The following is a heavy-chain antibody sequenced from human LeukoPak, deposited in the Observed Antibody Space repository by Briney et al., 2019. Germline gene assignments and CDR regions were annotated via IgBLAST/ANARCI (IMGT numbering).Heavy chain of an antibody. Sequence: ASVKVSCKASGYTFTSYAMNWVRQAPGQGLEWMGWINPNSGGTNYAQKFQGRVTMTRDTSISTAYMELSRLRSDDTAVYYCARDGINCSSTSCYHYFDYWGQGTLVTVSS. V-gene: IGHV1-2*02. J-gene: IGHJ4*02. CDR3: ARDGINCSSTSCYHYFDY. D-gene: IGHD2-2*01. CDR2: INPNSGGT. CDR1: GYTFTSYA.